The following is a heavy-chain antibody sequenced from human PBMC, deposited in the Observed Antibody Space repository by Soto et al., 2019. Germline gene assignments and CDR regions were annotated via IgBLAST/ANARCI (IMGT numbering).Heavy chain of an antibody. CDR1: GFIFSSYN. CDR3: ARDRTRLDFWSGYYNPGDAFDI. V-gene: IGHV3-48*01. CDR2: IINSSNNI. D-gene: IGHD3-3*01. J-gene: IGHJ3*02. Sequence: PGGSPRLSCAAPGFIFSSYNMNWVPPAPRKGLERIFFIINSSNNIFYADSMKGRFTISRDNAKNSLFLQMNSLRAEDTAVYYCARDRTRLDFWSGYYNPGDAFDIWGQGTMVTVSS.